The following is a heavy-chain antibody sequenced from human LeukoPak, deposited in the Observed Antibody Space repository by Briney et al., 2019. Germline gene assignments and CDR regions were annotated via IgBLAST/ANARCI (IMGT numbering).Heavy chain of an antibody. CDR3: ARCGGGTYYDFWSGYYREFDP. Sequence: SETLSLTCTVSGYSISSGYYWGWIRQPPGKGLEWIGSIYHSGSTYYNPSLKSRVTISVDTSKNQFSLKLSSVTAADTAVYYCARCGGGTYYDFWSGYYREFDPWGQGTLVTVSS. CDR2: IYHSGST. CDR1: GYSISSGYY. J-gene: IGHJ5*02. D-gene: IGHD3-3*01. V-gene: IGHV4-38-2*02.